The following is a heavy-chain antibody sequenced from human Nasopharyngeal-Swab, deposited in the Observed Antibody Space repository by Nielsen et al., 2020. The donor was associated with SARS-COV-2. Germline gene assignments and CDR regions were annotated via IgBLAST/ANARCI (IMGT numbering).Heavy chain of an antibody. CDR3: ARDLKYYYGSGSYGSPLG. CDR2: ISSSSGYI. J-gene: IGHJ4*02. Sequence: VRQMPGKGLGWVSSISSSSGYIYYADSVKGRFTISRDNAKNSLYLQMNSLRAEDTAVYYCARDLKYYYGSGSYGSPLGWGQGPLVTVSS. D-gene: IGHD3-10*01. V-gene: IGHV3-21*01.